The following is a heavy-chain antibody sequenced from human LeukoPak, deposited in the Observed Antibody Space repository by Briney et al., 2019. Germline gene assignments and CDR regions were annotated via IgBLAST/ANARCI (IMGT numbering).Heavy chain of an antibody. CDR2: IYHSGST. Sequence: SETLSLTCTVSSYSISSGYYWGWIRQPPGKGLEWIGSIYHSGSTYYNPSLKSRVTISVDTSKNQFSLKLSSVTAADTAVYYCARGEYSSSWSDYWGQGTLVTVSS. D-gene: IGHD6-13*01. V-gene: IGHV4-38-2*02. CDR1: SYSISSGYY. CDR3: ARGEYSSSWSDY. J-gene: IGHJ4*02.